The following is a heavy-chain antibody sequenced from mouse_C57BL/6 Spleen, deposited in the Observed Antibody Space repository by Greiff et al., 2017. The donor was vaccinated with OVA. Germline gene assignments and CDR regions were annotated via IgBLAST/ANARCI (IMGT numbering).Heavy chain of an antibody. D-gene: IGHD4-1*01. V-gene: IGHV1-82*01. J-gene: IGHJ2*01. CDR3: ARRVGRGGFDY. CDR1: GYAFSSSW. CDR2: IYPGDGDT. Sequence: VQGVESGPELVKPGASVKISCKASGYAFSSSWMNWVKQRPGKGLEWIGRIYPGDGDTNYNGKFKGKATLTADKSSSTAYMQLSSLTSEDSAVYFCARRVGRGGFDYWGQGTTLTVSS.